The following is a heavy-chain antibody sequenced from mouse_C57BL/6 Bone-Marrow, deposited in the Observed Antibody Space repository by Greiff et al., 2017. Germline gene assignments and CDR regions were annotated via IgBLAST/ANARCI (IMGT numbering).Heavy chain of an antibody. Sequence: QVQLQQPGAELVRPGTSVKLSCKASGYTFTSYWMHWVKQRPGQGLEWIGVIDPSDSYTNYNQKFKGKATLTVDTSSSTAYMQLSSLTSEDSAVYYCARDQLRRYFGYWGQGTTLTVSS. CDR1: GYTFTSYW. J-gene: IGHJ2*01. CDR2: IDPSDSYT. D-gene: IGHD2-4*01. V-gene: IGHV1-59*01. CDR3: ARDQLRRYFGY.